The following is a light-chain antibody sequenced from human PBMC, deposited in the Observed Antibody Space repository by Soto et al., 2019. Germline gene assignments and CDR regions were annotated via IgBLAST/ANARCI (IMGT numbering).Light chain of an antibody. CDR2: GAS. CDR3: QQYGSSPPYT. CDR1: QSVSSY. J-gene: IGKJ2*01. Sequence: EIVLTQSPATLSLSPGERATLSCRASQSVSSYLAWYQQKPGQAPRLLIYGASSRATGIPDRFSGSGSGTDFTLTISRLEPEDFAVYYCQQYGSSPPYTFGQGTKVDIK. V-gene: IGKV3-20*01.